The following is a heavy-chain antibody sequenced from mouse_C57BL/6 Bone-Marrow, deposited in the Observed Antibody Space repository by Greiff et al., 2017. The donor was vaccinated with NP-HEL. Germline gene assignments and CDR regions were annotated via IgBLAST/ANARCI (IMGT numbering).Heavy chain of an antibody. Sequence: QVQLKQSGAELARPGASVKLSCKASGYTFTSYGISWVKQRTGQGLEWIGEIYPRSGNTYYNEKFKGKATLTADKSSSTAYMELRSLTSEDSAVYFCARSHYYGSSYGYWYFDVWGTGTTVTVSS. CDR2: IYPRSGNT. D-gene: IGHD1-1*01. V-gene: IGHV1-81*01. CDR1: GYTFTSYG. CDR3: ARSHYYGSSYGYWYFDV. J-gene: IGHJ1*03.